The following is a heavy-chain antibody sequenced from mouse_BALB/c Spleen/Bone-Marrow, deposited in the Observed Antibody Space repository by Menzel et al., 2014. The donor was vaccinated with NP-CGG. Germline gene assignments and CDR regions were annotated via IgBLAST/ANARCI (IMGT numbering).Heavy chain of an antibody. D-gene: IGHD2-1*01. CDR2: INSNGGST. CDR3: VRGNYGNYVDYFDF. J-gene: IGHJ2*01. V-gene: IGHV5-6-3*01. Sequence: EVKVVESGGGLVQPGGSLKLSCAASGFTFSNYGMSWVRQTPDKRLELVATINSNGGSTYYPDSVKGRFTISRDTAKNTLYLQMSSLESEETAMYYCVRGNYGNYVDYFDFWGQGTTLTVSS. CDR1: GFTFSNYG.